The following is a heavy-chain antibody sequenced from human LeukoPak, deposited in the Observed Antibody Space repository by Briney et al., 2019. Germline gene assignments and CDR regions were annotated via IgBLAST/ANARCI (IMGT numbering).Heavy chain of an antibody. J-gene: IGHJ4*02. CDR3: AKDVHVYSSGRYENYFDY. D-gene: IGHD6-19*01. Sequence: GGSLRLSCAASGFTFSSYAMSWVRQAPGKGLEWVSAISGSGGSTYYADSVKGRFTISRDNSKNTLYLQMNSLRAEDTAVYYCAKDVHVYSSGRYENYFDYWGQGTLVTVSS. CDR1: GFTFSSYA. V-gene: IGHV3-23*01. CDR2: ISGSGGST.